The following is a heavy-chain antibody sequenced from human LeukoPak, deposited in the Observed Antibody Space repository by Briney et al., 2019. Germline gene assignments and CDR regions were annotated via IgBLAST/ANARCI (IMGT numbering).Heavy chain of an antibody. D-gene: IGHD3-22*01. J-gene: IGHJ4*02. V-gene: IGHV3-30*18. Sequence: GGSLRLSCAASGFTFSSYGMHWVRQAPGKGLEWVAVISYDGSNKYYADSVKGRFTISRDNSKNTLYLQMSSLRAEDTALYYCAKGGSDSAYYHFDCCGQGTLVTVSS. CDR1: GFTFSSYG. CDR3: AKGGSDSAYYHFDC. CDR2: ISYDGSNK.